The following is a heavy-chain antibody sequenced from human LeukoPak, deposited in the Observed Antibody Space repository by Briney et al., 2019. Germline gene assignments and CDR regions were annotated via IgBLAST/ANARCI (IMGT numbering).Heavy chain of an antibody. V-gene: IGHV4-4*07. CDR2: IYTSGST. D-gene: IGHD4-11*01. Sequence: SETLSLTCTVSGGSISSYYWSWIRQPAGKGLEWIGRIYTSGSTNYNPPLKSRVTMSVDTSKNQFSLKLSSVTAADTSVYYCARDQRTTVTTYFDYWGQGTLVTVSS. J-gene: IGHJ4*02. CDR1: GGSISSYY. CDR3: ARDQRTTVTTYFDY.